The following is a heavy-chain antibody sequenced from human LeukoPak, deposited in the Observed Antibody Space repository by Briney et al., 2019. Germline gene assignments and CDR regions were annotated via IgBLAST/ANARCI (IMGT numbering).Heavy chain of an antibody. D-gene: IGHD3-22*01. J-gene: IGHJ4*02. Sequence: SETLSLTCTVSTGSISSSTYYWGWIRQPPGKGLEWIGSIYYSGSTYYNPSLKSRVTISVDTSKNQFSLKLSSVTAADTAVYYCAGDPTPEPWSSRGYYDSSGYFDYWGQGTLVTVSS. CDR1: TGSISSSTYY. CDR2: IYYSGST. CDR3: AGDPTPEPWSSRGYYDSSGYFDY. V-gene: IGHV4-39*07.